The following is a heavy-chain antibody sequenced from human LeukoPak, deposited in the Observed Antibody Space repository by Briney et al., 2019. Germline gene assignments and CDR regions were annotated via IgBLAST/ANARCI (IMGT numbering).Heavy chain of an antibody. J-gene: IGHJ4*02. CDR1: GFTFDDYA. D-gene: IGHD6-19*01. Sequence: PGRSLRLSCAASGFTFDDYAMHWVRQAPSKGLEWVAVIWYDGSNKYYADSVKGRFTISRDNSKNTLYLQMNSLRAEDTAVYYCAREGGSGWYQVWGPFDYWGQGTLVTVSS. CDR2: IWYDGSNK. CDR3: AREGGSGWYQVWGPFDY. V-gene: IGHV3-33*08.